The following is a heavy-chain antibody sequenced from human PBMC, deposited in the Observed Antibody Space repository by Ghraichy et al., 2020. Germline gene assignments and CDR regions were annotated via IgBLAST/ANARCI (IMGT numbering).Heavy chain of an antibody. V-gene: IGHV3-48*02. CDR3: ARRDSGKMVY. CDR2: ISSASSTF. D-gene: IGHD1-26*01. J-gene: IGHJ4*02. CDR1: GFTFSDFA. Sequence: GGSLRLSCAASGFTFSDFAMNWVRQAPGKGLEWLSYISSASSTFYYGDSVRGRFTVSRDNAKNSLYLQMNNLRDEDTAVYYCARRDSGKMVYWGQGTLVTVSS.